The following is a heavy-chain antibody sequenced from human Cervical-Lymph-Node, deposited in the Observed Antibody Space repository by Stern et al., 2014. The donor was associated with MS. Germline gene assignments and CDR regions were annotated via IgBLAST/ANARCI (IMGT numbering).Heavy chain of an antibody. J-gene: IGHJ4*02. V-gene: IGHV2-5*02. D-gene: IGHD2-2*01. CDR3: ATHAPGVVPAALDY. Sequence: QITLKESGPTLVKPTQTLTLTCTFSGFSLSTNGVGVGWIRQPPGKALEWLAFIYWDDSKRYSPSLKNRLTITKDTSKNQVVLTMNNMDPVDTATFYCATHAPGVVPAALDYWGQGTLVTVS. CDR2: IYWDDSK. CDR1: GFSLSTNGVG.